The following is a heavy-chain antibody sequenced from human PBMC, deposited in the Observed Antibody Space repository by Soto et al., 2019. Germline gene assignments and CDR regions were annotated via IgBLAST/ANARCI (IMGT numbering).Heavy chain of an antibody. CDR3: ARDSGYDSGSSVNHYLDQ. CDR2: IQMDGGEK. Sequence: PGGSLRLSCAASGFRFGGYWMSWVRQAPGRGLEWLATIQMDGGEKKYVDSVKGRFTMSRDNAKNSLYPEMDSLRVEDTGVYYCARDSGYDSGSSVNHYLDQWGHGTLVTVSS. D-gene: IGHD3-10*01. J-gene: IGHJ4*01. V-gene: IGHV3-7*01. CDR1: GFRFGGYW.